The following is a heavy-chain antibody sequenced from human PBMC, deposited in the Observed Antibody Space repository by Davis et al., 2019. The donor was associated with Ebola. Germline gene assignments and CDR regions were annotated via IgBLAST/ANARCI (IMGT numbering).Heavy chain of an antibody. J-gene: IGHJ4*02. CDR1: GFTFSSSG. Sequence: PGGSLRLSCAASGFTFSSSGMHWVRQAPGQGLEWVAVIWSDGSNKDYADSVKGRFTISRDNSKNTLYLQMNSLRAEDTAVYYCARVKGRPYATSGPVDYWGQGTLVTVSS. V-gene: IGHV3-33*01. CDR3: ARVKGRPYATSGPVDY. CDR2: IWSDGSNK. D-gene: IGHD2-8*01.